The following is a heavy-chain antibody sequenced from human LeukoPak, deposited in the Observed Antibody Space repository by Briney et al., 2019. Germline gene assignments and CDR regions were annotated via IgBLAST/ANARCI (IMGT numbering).Heavy chain of an antibody. V-gene: IGHV3-23*01. CDR2: ISASGSST. D-gene: IGHD3-3*01. CDR1: GFTFTSYA. Sequence: GGSLRLSCAASGFTFTSYAMNWVRQAPGKGLKWVSFISASGSSTHYADSVKGRFTISRDNSNNTLYLQINSLRAEDTAAYYCAKGAQYDFWTGYTLEYFDVWGKGTLVTVSS. CDR3: AKGAQYDFWTGYTLEYFDV. J-gene: IGHJ4*02.